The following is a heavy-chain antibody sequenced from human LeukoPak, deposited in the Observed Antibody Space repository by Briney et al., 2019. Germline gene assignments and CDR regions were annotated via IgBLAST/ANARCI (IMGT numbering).Heavy chain of an antibody. CDR3: ARHSDWRFDY. V-gene: IGHV5-51*01. J-gene: IGHJ4*02. D-gene: IGHD3-9*01. CDR1: GYSFTSYW. Sequence: GESLKISCKGSGYSFTSYWIAWVRQMPGKGLEWMGISYPADSDTRYSPSFQGQVTISADKSISTAYLQWSSLKASDTAMYYCARHSDWRFDYWGQGTPVTVSS. CDR2: SYPADSDT.